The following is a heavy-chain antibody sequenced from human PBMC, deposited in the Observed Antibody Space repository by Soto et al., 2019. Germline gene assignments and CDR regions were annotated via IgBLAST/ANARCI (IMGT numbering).Heavy chain of an antibody. V-gene: IGHV3-23*01. J-gene: IGHJ4*02. CDR1: GFTFRSYA. CDR3: TKDYGAVADF. CDR2: ITGSGDSA. Sequence: EVQLLESGGGLVQPGESLRLSCAASGFTFRSYAMSWVRQAPGKGLEWVAAITGSGDSAYYADSVKGRFTISRDNSKNTLFVEMNSLRADDTAVYYCTKDYGAVADFWGQGTLITVFS. D-gene: IGHD6-19*01.